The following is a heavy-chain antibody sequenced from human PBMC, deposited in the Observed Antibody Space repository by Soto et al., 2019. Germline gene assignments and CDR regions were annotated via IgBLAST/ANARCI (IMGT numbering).Heavy chain of an antibody. Sequence: EVQLLGSGGGSVQPGGSLRLSCAASGFTFSNYGMTWVRHAPGKGLEWLSATSDGSTFYRESVKGRFTMSRDDSINMLFLHMSSLRAEDTATYYCARLVPGTWFGDYWGQGILVSVSS. V-gene: IGHV3-23*01. D-gene: IGHD6-19*01. J-gene: IGHJ4*02. CDR2: TSDGST. CDR1: GFTFSNYG. CDR3: ARLVPGTWFGDY.